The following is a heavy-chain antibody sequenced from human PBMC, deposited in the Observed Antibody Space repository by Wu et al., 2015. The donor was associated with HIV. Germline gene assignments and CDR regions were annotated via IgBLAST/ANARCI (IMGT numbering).Heavy chain of an antibody. CDR2: ISPYDGNT. CDR1: GYTFTSYG. V-gene: IGHV1-18*01. J-gene: IGHJ6*02. CDR3: VRDQQWPAQYYNYYGMDV. D-gene: IGHD6-19*01. Sequence: QVQLVQSGAEVKKPGASVKVSCKASGYTFTSYGISWVRQAPGQGLEWMGWISPYDGNTNYAQKLQGRVTMTTDTSTSTAYMELRSLRSDDTAIYYCVRDQQWPAQYYNYYGMDVWGQGTTVTVCS.